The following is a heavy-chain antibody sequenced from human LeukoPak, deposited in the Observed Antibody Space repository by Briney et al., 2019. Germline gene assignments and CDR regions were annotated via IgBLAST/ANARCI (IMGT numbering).Heavy chain of an antibody. J-gene: IGHJ4*02. CDR3: AKSLDYGGNRARLDF. D-gene: IGHD4-23*01. Sequence: GGSLRLSCAASGFTFSNYAMSWVRQAPGKGLEWVSAISGSASSTYHADSVKGRFTISRDNSKNTLYLQMNSLRVDDTAVYYCAKSLDYGGNRARLDFWGQGTLVTVSS. CDR1: GFTFSNYA. V-gene: IGHV3-23*01. CDR2: ISGSASST.